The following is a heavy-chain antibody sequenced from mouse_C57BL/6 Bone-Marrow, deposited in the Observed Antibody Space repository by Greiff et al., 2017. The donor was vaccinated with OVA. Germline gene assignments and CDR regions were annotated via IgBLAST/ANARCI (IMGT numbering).Heavy chain of an antibody. V-gene: IGHV1-37*01. CDR1: GYSFTGYF. CDR2: INPYNGDT. D-gene: IGHD1-1*01. CDR3: ARGGAYYYGSSYLYYYAMDY. J-gene: IGHJ4*01. Sequence: EVKLQESGPELVKPGASVKISCKASGYSFTGYFMNWVKQSHGKSLEWIGRINPYNGDTFYNQKFKGKATLTVDKSSSTAHMELLSLTSEDFAVYYCARGGAYYYGSSYLYYYAMDYWGQGTSVTVSS.